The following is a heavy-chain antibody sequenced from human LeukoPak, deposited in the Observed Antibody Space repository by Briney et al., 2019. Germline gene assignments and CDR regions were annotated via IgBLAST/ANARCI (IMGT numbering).Heavy chain of an antibody. CDR1: GFTVSSNY. CDR3: AKDRCGSSCFADFDY. V-gene: IGHV3-53*01. J-gene: IGHJ4*02. D-gene: IGHD2-15*01. CDR2: IYSDGRT. Sequence: GGSLRLSCAVSGFTVSSNYVSWVRQAPGQGLEWVSVIYSDGRTYYADSVKGRFTISRDTSKNMLYLQMNSLRAEDTAVYYCAKDRCGSSCFADFDYWGQGTLVTVSS.